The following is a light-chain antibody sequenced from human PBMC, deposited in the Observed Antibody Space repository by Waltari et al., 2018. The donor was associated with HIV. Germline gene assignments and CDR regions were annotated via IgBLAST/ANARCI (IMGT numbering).Light chain of an antibody. CDR2: LGS. J-gene: IGKJ1*01. V-gene: IGKV2-28*01. CDR1: QSLLHSNGYNC. CDR3: MQTLQTPPWT. Sequence: DIVMTKSPLSLPVTPGEPASISCRSTQSLLHSNGYNCLNWYLQKPGQSPQLLIYLGSNRASGVPDRFSGSGSGTDFTLKISRVEAEDFGVYYCMQTLQTPPWTFGQGTKVEIK.